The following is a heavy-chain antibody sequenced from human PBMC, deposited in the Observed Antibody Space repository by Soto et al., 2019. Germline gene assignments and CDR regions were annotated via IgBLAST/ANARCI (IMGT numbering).Heavy chain of an antibody. V-gene: IGHV4-4*07. CDR3: AKEREEGYNFYYAMDV. Sequence: PSETLSLTCSVSGASVNSYSWSWIRQSAGKGLEWIGRIYTSASTNYSPSFKGRVTLSVDTSENQVFLKLTSVAAADTAIYYCAKEREEGYNFYYAMDVWGQGAKGNGSS. D-gene: IGHD5-12*01. CDR1: GASVNSYS. CDR2: IYTSAST. J-gene: IGHJ6*02.